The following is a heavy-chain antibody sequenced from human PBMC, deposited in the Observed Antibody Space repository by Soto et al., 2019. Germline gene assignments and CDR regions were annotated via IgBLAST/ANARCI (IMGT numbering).Heavy chain of an antibody. CDR3: ACSGYYLTPGTDSAF. CDR2: IYYSGST. V-gene: IGHV4-39*01. CDR1: TGAVRGSSYD. D-gene: IGHD3-22*01. Sequence: LSLLSRVRTGAVRGSSYDLGCLRQPPGKGLEWIGSIYYSGSTYYNPSLKSRVTISVDTSKNQFSLKLSSVTAADTAVFYCACSGYYLTPGTDSAFRGKGTPVTGSS. J-gene: IGHJ4*02.